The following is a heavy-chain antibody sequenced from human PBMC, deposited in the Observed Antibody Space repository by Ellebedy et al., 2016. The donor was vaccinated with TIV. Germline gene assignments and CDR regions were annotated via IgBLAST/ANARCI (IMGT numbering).Heavy chain of an antibody. CDR2: IYPDDSDT. J-gene: IGHJ6*03. D-gene: IGHD3/OR15-3a*01. CDR1: GYRFTSYW. Sequence: GESLKISXKSSGYRFTSYWIGWVRQMPGKGLGWMGIIYPDDSDTRYSPSFKGQVTISVDSSISTAFLQWSSLKASDTAIYYCARHWTPTTNYYYYMDVWGKGTTVTVS. CDR3: ARHWTPTTNYYYYMDV. V-gene: IGHV5-51*01.